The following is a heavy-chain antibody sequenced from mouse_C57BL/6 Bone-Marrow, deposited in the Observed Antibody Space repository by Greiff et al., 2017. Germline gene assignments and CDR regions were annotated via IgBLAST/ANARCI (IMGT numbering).Heavy chain of an antibody. CDR1: GYTFTSYW. J-gene: IGHJ1*03. Sequence: VQLQQPGAELVKPGASVKMSCKASGYTFTSYWITWVKQRPGQGLAWIGDIYPGSGSTNYNEKFKSKATLTVDTSSSTAYMQLSSLTSEDSAVYYCARRGYYGPWYFDVWGTGTTVTVSA. CDR3: ARRGYYGPWYFDV. D-gene: IGHD1-1*02. CDR2: IYPGSGST. V-gene: IGHV1-55*01.